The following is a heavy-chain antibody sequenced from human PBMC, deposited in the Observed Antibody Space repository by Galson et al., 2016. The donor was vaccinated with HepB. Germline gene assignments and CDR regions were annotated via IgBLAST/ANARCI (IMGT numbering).Heavy chain of an antibody. V-gene: IGHV5-51*01. D-gene: IGHD6-19*01. CDR2: IYPADSNT. J-gene: IGHJ6*01. CDR1: GYTFGTYW. Sequence: QSGADVKKVGESLKISCQGSGYTFGTYWIAWVRQMPGKGLEWLVNIYPADSNTKYSPSFQGQVTFSADRSFNTVYLQWRSLQASDTAIYYCARHSSAGRYYYYYYDMDVWGQGTTVTVSS. CDR3: ARHSSAGRYYYYYYDMDV.